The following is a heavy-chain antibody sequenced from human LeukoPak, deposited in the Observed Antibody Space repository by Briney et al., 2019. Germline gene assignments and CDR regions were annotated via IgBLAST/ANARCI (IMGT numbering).Heavy chain of an antibody. Sequence: PSETLSLTCTVSGGSISSYYWSWIRQPPGKGLEWIGYIYYSGSTNYNPSLKSRVTISVDTSKNQFSLKLSSVTAADTAVYYCARLREAYAFDIWGQGTMVTVSS. CDR1: GGSISSYY. V-gene: IGHV4-59*08. CDR2: IYYSGST. D-gene: IGHD1-26*01. CDR3: ARLREAYAFDI. J-gene: IGHJ3*02.